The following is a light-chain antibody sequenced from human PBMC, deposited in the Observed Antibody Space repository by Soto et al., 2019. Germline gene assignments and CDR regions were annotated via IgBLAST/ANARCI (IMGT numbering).Light chain of an antibody. CDR1: QTITTW. CDR3: QHYNSYSEA. V-gene: IGKV1-5*01. J-gene: IGKJ1*01. CDR2: DAS. Sequence: DIRMTQSPPTLSASLGDRVTITCRASQTITTWMAWYQQKPGKAPKLLVYDASTLQSGVATRFSGSGSGTEFTLIISSLQPDDFATYYCQHYNSYSEAFGQGTKVDIK.